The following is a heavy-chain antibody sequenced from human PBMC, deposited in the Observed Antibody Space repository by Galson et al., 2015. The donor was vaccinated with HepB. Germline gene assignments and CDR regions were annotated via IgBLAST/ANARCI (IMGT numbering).Heavy chain of an antibody. CDR1: GFTFSSYA. CDR3: ARGTVYDSSFDY. Sequence: SLRLSCAASGFTFSSYAMHWVRQAPGKGLEWVAVISYDGSNKYYADSVKGRFTISRDNSKNTLYLQMNSLRAEDTAVYYCARGTVYDSSFDYWGQGTLVTVSS. V-gene: IGHV3-30-3*01. D-gene: IGHD3-22*01. CDR2: ISYDGSNK. J-gene: IGHJ4*02.